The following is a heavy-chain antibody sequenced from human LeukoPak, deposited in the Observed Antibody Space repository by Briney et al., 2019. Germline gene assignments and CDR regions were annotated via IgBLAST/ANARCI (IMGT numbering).Heavy chain of an antibody. Sequence: SETLSLTCTVSGYSISSGYYCGWIRQPPGKGLEWIGSIYHSGTTYYNPSLRSRVTISVDTSKNQFSLRLSSVTAADTAIYYCARELSGSSSGAPFNYWGQGTLVTVSS. CDR2: IYHSGTT. V-gene: IGHV4-38-2*02. CDR3: ARELSGSSSGAPFNY. D-gene: IGHD6-19*01. J-gene: IGHJ4*02. CDR1: GYSISSGYY.